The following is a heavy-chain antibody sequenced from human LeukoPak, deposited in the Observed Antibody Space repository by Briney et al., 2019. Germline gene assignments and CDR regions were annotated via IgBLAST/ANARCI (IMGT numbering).Heavy chain of an antibody. J-gene: IGHJ4*02. CDR2: ISGSGGST. CDR1: GFTFSSYA. D-gene: IGHD4-11*01. CDR3: AKDPSYSWLTRGPTELFDY. Sequence: PGGSLRLSCAASGFTFSSYAMSWVRQAPGKGLEWVSAISGSGGSTYYADSVKGRFTISRDNSKNTLYLQMNSLRAEDTAVYYCAKDPSYSWLTRGPTELFDYWGQGTLVTVSS. V-gene: IGHV3-23*01.